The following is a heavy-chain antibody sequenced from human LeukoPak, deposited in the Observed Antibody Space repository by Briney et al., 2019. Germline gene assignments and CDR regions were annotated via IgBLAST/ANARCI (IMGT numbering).Heavy chain of an antibody. CDR2: ISSSSSYI. CDR1: GFTFSSYN. Sequence: PGGSLRLSCAAYGFTFSSYNMNWVRQAPGKGLEWVSSISSSSSYIYYADSVKGRFTISRDNAKNSLYLQMNSLRAEDTAVYYCARERGYSYGYGDYWGQGTLVTVSS. D-gene: IGHD5-18*01. V-gene: IGHV3-21*01. J-gene: IGHJ4*02. CDR3: ARERGYSYGYGDY.